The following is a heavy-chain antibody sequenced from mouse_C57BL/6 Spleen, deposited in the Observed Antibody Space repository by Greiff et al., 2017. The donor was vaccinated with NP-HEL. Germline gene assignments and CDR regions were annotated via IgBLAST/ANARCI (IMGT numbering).Heavy chain of an antibody. D-gene: IGHD2-3*01. CDR1: GFTFSDYG. J-gene: IGHJ1*03. Sequence: EVMLVESGGGLVKPGGSLKLSCAASGFTFSDYGMHWVRQAPEKGLEWVAYISSGSSTIYYADTVKGRFTISRDNAKNTLFLQMTSLRSEDTAMYYCASRYDGYYDWYFDVWGTGTTVTVSS. V-gene: IGHV5-17*01. CDR3: ASRYDGYYDWYFDV. CDR2: ISSGSSTI.